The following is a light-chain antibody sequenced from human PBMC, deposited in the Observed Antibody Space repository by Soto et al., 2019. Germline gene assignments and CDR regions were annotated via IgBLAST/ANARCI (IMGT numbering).Light chain of an antibody. CDR2: AS. J-gene: IGKJ3*01. CDR3: QHYGTSAL. CDR1: QSVSDSY. V-gene: IGKV3-20*01. Sequence: EIVLTQSPGTLSLSPGERATLSCRASQSVSDSYLAWYQQKPGQAPRLLIYASSRAAGIPDRFSGSGSGTDFTLNISRLEAEDFAVYYCQHYGTSALFGPGTKVDIK.